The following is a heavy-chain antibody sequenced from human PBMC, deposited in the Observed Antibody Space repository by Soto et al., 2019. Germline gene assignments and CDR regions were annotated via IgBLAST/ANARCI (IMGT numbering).Heavy chain of an antibody. V-gene: IGHV3-20*04. CDR3: EKDGQGGVYFDY. CDR1: GFTFDDYG. CDR2: INWSGGSA. J-gene: IGHJ4*02. D-gene: IGHD3-16*01. Sequence: GGSLRLSCAASGFTFDDYGMSWVRQAPGKGLEWVSGINWSGGSAGYADSVKGRFTISRDNAKNSLYLQMNSLRAEDTALYYCEKDGQGGVYFDYWGQGTLVTVSS.